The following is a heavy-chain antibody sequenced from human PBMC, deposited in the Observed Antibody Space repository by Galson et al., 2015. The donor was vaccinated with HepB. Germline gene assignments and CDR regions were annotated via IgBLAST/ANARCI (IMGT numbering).Heavy chain of an antibody. J-gene: IGHJ4*02. V-gene: IGHV3-15*01. CDR2: IKSKTDGGTT. Sequence: SLRLSCAASGFTFSNAWMSWVRQAPGKGLEWVGRIKSKTDGGTTDYAAPVKGRFTISRDNAKNSLYLQMNSLRAEDTAVYYCARAQGGKGSSWRREGQFDYWGQGTLVTVSS. D-gene: IGHD6-13*01. CDR3: ARAQGGKGSSWRREGQFDY. CDR1: GFTFSNAW.